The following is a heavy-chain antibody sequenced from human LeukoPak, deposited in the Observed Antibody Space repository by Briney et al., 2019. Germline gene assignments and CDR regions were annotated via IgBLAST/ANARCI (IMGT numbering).Heavy chain of an antibody. V-gene: IGHV4-4*07. J-gene: IGHJ5*02. Sequence: SENLSLTCTVSGGSISSYYWSWIRQPAGKGLEWIGRIYTSGSTNYNPSLKSRVTMSVDTSKNQFSLKLSSVTAADTAVYYCARDALEQTSNYDFYWFDPWGQGTLVTVSS. CDR3: ARDALEQTSNYDFYWFDP. CDR1: GGSISSYY. CDR2: IYTSGST. D-gene: IGHD3-3*01.